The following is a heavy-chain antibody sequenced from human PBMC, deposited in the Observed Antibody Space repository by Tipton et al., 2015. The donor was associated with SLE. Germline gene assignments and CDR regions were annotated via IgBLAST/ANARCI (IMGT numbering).Heavy chain of an antibody. CDR2: IYTSGTT. CDR3: ARGEGYYGSGSYQGWFDP. CDR1: GGSISSDY. V-gene: IGHV4-4*07. Sequence: LRLSCTVSGGSISSDYWIWIRQPVGKGLEWIGRIYTSGTTNYNPSLKSRVTMSIDTSKNQFSLKLNSVTAADTAVYYCARGEGYYGSGSYQGWFDPWGQGTLVTVSS. J-gene: IGHJ5*02. D-gene: IGHD3-10*01.